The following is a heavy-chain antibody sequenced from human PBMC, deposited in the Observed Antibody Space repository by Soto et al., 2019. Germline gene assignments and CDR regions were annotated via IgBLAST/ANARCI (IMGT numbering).Heavy chain of an antibody. CDR3: AHTFWSGYYVDY. CDR1: GFSLSTSGEG. D-gene: IGHD3-3*01. Sequence: SGPTLVNPTQTLTLTCTFSGFSLSTSGEGVGWIRQPPGKALEWLALIYWDDDKRYSPSLKSRLTITKDTSKNQVVLTMANMDPVDTDTYYYAHTFWSGYYVDYWGQGTLVTVSS. CDR2: IYWDDDK. V-gene: IGHV2-5*02. J-gene: IGHJ4*02.